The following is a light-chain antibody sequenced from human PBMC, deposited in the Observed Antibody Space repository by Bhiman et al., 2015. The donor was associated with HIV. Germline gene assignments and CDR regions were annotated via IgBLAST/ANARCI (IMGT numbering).Light chain of an antibody. CDR3: TSYTISSLYV. CDR1: SSDVGRYNL. CDR2: DVS. J-gene: IGLJ1*01. V-gene: IGLV2-14*02. Sequence: QSALTQPASVSGSPGQSIAISCTGTSSDVGRYNLVSWYQQHPGKAPKLMIYDVSYRPSGVSNRFSGSKSGNTASLTISGLQAEDEADYYCTSYTISSLYVFGTGTKVTVL.